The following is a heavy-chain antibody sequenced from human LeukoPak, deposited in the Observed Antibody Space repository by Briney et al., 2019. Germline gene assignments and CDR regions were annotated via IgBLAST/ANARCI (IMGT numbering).Heavy chain of an antibody. J-gene: IGHJ4*02. CDR1: GLTFSSYG. CDR2: IWYDGSNI. Sequence: GRSLRLSCAASGLTFSSYGMHWVRQAPGKGLEWLAVIWYDGSNIYYADSVKGRFAISRDNSKNTLYLLLNSLRAEDTAVYYCARARGNYDISSFSALDYWGQGTLVTVSS. V-gene: IGHV3-33*01. D-gene: IGHD3-22*01. CDR3: ARARGNYDISSFSALDY.